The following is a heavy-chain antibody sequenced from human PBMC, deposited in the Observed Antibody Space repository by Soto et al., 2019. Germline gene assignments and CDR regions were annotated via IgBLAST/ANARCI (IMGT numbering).Heavy chain of an antibody. D-gene: IGHD2-8*01. Sequence: EVQLLESGGGLVQTGWSLRLSCAASGFTFSSYAMSWVRQAPGKGLEWVSAISGSGGSTYYADSVKGRFTISRDNSKNTLYLQMNSLRAEDTAVYYCAKGHTKVQQYFDYWGQGTLVTVSS. CDR2: ISGSGGST. CDR3: AKGHTKVQQYFDY. CDR1: GFTFSSYA. J-gene: IGHJ4*02. V-gene: IGHV3-23*01.